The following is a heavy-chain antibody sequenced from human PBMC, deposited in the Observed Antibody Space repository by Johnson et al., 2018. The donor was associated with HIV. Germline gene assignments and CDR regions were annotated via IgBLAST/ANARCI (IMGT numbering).Heavy chain of an antibody. D-gene: IGHD2-15*01. Sequence: EVQLVESGGGLVRPGGSLRLSCAPSTFSVSSNSMTWVSQAPGKGLEWISVIYSGGSTYYADSVKGRFTISRDNSKNTVYLQMNSLRADDTAVYYCARRYCSGWVTLNAFDMWGQGTLVTVSS. CDR3: ARRYCSGWVTLNAFDM. V-gene: IGHV3-66*01. CDR1: TFSVSSNS. CDR2: IYSGGST. J-gene: IGHJ3*02.